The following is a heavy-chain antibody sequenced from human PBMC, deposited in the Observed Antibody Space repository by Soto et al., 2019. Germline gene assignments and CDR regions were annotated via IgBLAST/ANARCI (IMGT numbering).Heavy chain of an antibody. Sequence: SETLSLTCTVSGGSISSYYWSWIRQPPGKGLEWIGYIYYSGSTNYNPSLKSRVTISVDTSKNQFSLKLSSVTAADTAVYYCARDVLHYDFWSGRYNWFDPWGQGTLVTVSS. CDR2: IYYSGST. V-gene: IGHV4-59*01. CDR3: ARDVLHYDFWSGRYNWFDP. J-gene: IGHJ5*02. D-gene: IGHD3-3*01. CDR1: GGSISSYY.